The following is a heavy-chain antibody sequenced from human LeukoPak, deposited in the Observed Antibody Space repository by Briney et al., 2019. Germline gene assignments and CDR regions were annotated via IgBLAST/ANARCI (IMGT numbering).Heavy chain of an antibody. CDR2: ISGSGDNT. J-gene: IGHJ4*02. V-gene: IGHV3-23*01. Sequence: GGSLRLSCAASGFTFSSYAMSWVRQAPGKGLEWVSGISGSGDNTYYADSVKGRFTISRDNSKNTLYLQMNSLRAEDTAVYYCATSPRVVPAAVHLDYWGQGTLVTVPS. D-gene: IGHD2-2*01. CDR1: GFTFSSYA. CDR3: ATSPRVVPAAVHLDY.